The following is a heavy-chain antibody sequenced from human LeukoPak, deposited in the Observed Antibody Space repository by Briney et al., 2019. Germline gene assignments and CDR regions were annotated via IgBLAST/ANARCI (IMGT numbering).Heavy chain of an antibody. D-gene: IGHD3-22*01. CDR3: ARDDRFDGSGHYTAFDV. CDR2: IGSSSSHT. J-gene: IGHJ3*01. V-gene: IGHV3-11*05. Sequence: GGSLRLSCAASGFTFSNYEMNWIRQAPGKGPEWISFIGSSSSHTNYADSVKGRFTISRDNAKNSLFLQMNSLRDEDTAVYYCARDDRFDGSGHYTAFDVWGQGTVVTVSS. CDR1: GFTFSNYE.